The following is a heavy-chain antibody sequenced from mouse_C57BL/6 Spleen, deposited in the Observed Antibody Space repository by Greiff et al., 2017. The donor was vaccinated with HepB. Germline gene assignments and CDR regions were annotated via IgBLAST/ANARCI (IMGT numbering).Heavy chain of an antibody. CDR1: GYSFSDYN. Sequence: EVQLQQSGPELVKPGASVKISCKASGYSFSDYNMNWVKQSNGKRLGGSGVINPNYGTTSYNQKFKGKATLIVDQSSSTAYMKINSLTSEDSAVYYCARESYGYDYYYDMDDWGQGTSVTVSS. J-gene: IGHJ4*01. CDR3: ARESYGYDYYYDMDD. D-gene: IGHD2-2*01. V-gene: IGHV1-39*01. CDR2: INPNYGTT.